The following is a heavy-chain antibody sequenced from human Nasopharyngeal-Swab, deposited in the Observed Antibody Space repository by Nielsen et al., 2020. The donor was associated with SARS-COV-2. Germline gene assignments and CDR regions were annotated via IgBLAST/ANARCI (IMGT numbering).Heavy chain of an antibody. CDR2: VFYRGAT. Sequence: SETLSPTCSVSGGPIRSYYWSWIRQRPGKELEWVGYVFYRGATNYNPSLKSRVSISVDTSKNQFSLKLSSVTAADTAVYYCARSGYSYGLPVGYFGHWSQGTLVTVSS. CDR3: ARSGYSYGLPVGYFGH. CDR1: GGPIRSYY. V-gene: IGHV4-59*01. J-gene: IGHJ4*02. D-gene: IGHD5-18*01.